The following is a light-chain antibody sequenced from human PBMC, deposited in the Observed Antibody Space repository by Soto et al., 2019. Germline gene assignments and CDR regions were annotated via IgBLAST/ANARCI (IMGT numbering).Light chain of an antibody. J-gene: IGKJ1*01. CDR2: AAS. V-gene: IGKV1-39*01. CDR1: QSISSY. Sequence: DIQMTQSPSSLSASVGDRVTITCRASQSISSYLNLYQQKPGKAPKLLIYAASSLQSGVPSRFSGSGSGTDFTLTISSLQPEDFATYYCQQSYRICTFGEGPKVDI. CDR3: QQSYRICT.